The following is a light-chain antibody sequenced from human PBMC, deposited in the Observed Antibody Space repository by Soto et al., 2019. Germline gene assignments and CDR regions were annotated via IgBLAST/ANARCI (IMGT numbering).Light chain of an antibody. CDR1: SSNIGAGYD. CDR3: QSYDSSLRGSV. V-gene: IGLV1-40*01. CDR2: ANT. J-gene: IGLJ1*01. Sequence: QSVLTQPPSVSGAPGQRLTISCTGSSSNIGAGYDVHWYQQLPGTAPKLLIYANTARPSGVPARFSGSKSGTSASLAINGRQTEDEADYYCQSYDSSLRGSVFGTGTKLTVL.